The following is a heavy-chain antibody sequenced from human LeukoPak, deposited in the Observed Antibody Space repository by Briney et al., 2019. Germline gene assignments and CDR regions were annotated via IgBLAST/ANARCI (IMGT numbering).Heavy chain of an antibody. CDR3: AREVPHALGYCSSTSCQNYYYYYYMDV. Sequence: KPSETLSLPCTVSGGSISSYYWSWIRQPPGKGLEWIGYIYYSGSTNYNPSLRSRVTISVDTSKNQFSLKLGSVTAADTAVYYCAREVPHALGYCSSTSCQNYYYYYYMDVWGKGTTVTVSS. CDR1: GGSISSYY. CDR2: IYYSGST. V-gene: IGHV4-59*01. D-gene: IGHD2-2*01. J-gene: IGHJ6*03.